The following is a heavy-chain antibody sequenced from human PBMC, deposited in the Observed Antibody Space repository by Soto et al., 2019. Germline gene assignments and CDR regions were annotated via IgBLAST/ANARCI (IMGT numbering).Heavy chain of an antibody. CDR1: GYTFTSYH. CDR2: INPSDGSP. Sequence: QVQLVQSGAEVKKPGASVKVSCKASGYTFTSYHVHWVRQAPGQGLEWMGIINPSDGSPTYAQKFQGRVTMTSATSTSTVYLELSSLRSEDTAVYYCARDLLGDNCLDSWGQGTLVTVSS. V-gene: IGHV1-46*03. D-gene: IGHD2-15*01. J-gene: IGHJ1*01. CDR3: ARDLLGDNCLDS.